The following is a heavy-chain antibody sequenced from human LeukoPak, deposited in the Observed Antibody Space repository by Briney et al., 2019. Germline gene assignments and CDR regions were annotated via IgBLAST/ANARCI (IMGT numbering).Heavy chain of an antibody. D-gene: IGHD6-19*01. CDR3: ARDAYSSGYFDY. Sequence: PGGSLRLSCAASGFTFSSYSMNWVRQAPGKGLEWVSSISSYNSYIYYADSVKGRFTISRDNAKNSMYLQMNSLRAEDTAVYYCARDAYSSGYFDYWGQGTLVTVSS. V-gene: IGHV3-21*01. J-gene: IGHJ4*02. CDR2: ISSYNSYI. CDR1: GFTFSSYS.